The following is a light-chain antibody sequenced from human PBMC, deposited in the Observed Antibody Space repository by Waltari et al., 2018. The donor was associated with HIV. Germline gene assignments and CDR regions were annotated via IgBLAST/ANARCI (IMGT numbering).Light chain of an antibody. J-gene: IGLJ2*01. CDR2: DVT. V-gene: IGLV2-8*01. CDR3: VSYTEKDTFLL. CDR1: SNDLGTYNF. Sequence: QSALTQPPSASGSPGQSVAISCTGSSNDLGTYNFVSWYQHHPGKAPKLLIYDVTRRPPGIPARFAGTKSGYTASLTVSDLQVEDEADYYCVSYTEKDTFLLFGGGTKLAV.